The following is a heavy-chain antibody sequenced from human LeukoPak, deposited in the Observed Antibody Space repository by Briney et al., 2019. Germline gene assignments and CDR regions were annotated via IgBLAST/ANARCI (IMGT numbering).Heavy chain of an antibody. D-gene: IGHD6-13*01. Sequence: SETLSLTCTVSGGSISNYYWSWIRQPPGKGLEWIGYIFYSGSTNYNPSLKSRVTISVDTSKNQFSLKLSSVTAADTAVYYCARGAAGTTYGYFDYWGQGTLVTVSS. J-gene: IGHJ4*02. CDR1: GGSISNYY. V-gene: IGHV4-59*01. CDR3: ARGAAGTTYGYFDY. CDR2: IFYSGST.